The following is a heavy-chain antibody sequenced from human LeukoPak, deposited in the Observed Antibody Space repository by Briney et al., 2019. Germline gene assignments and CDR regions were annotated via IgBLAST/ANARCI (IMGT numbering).Heavy chain of an antibody. D-gene: IGHD4-17*01. V-gene: IGHV4-34*01. CDR2: INHSGST. J-gene: IGHJ3*02. Sequence: PSETLSLTCAVYGGSFSGYYWSWIRQPPGKGLEWIGEINHSGSTNYNPSLKSRVTISVDTSKNQFSLKLSSVTAADTAVYYCAREGTDYGDYVVAAFDIWGQGTMVTVSS. CDR3: AREGTDYGDYVVAAFDI. CDR1: GGSFSGYY.